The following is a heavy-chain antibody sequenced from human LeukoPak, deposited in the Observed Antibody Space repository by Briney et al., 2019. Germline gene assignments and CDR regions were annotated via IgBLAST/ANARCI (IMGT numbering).Heavy chain of an antibody. D-gene: IGHD6-13*01. CDR3: AREKAIAAAGNDAFDI. Sequence: GGSLRLSCAASGFTFSSYEMNWVRQAPGKGLEWVSYISSSGSTIYYADSVKGRFTISRDNAKNSLYLQMNSLRAEDTAVYYCAREKAIAAAGNDAFDIWGQGTMVTVSS. CDR1: GFTFSSYE. CDR2: ISSSGSTI. V-gene: IGHV3-48*03. J-gene: IGHJ3*02.